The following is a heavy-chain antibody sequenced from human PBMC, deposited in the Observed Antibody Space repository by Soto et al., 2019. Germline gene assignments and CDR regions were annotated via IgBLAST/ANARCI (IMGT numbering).Heavy chain of an antibody. CDR2: ISYDGSNK. CDR1: GFTFSIYG. V-gene: IGHV3-30*18. CDR3: AKDFLPQSRGWPAG. J-gene: IGHJ1*01. D-gene: IGHD6-19*01. Sequence: QVQLVESGGGVVQPGRSLRLSCVAAGFTFSIYGMHWVRQAPGKGLEWVAGISYDGSNKYYADSVKGRFTISRDNSNNTLSLQVNSLSAEDTAVYHWAKDFLPQSRGWPAGWGQGSVVIVS.